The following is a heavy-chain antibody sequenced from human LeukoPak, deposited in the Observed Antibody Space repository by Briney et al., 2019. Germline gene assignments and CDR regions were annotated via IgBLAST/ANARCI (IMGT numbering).Heavy chain of an antibody. D-gene: IGHD1-26*01. Sequence: PGGSLRLSCAASGFTFSSYSVNWVRQAPGKGLEWVASISSSSSYIYYADSVKGRFTISRDNAENSLYLQMNSLRAEDTAVYYCARGGSYPGFDYWGQGTLVTVSS. CDR2: ISSSSSYI. CDR3: ARGGSYPGFDY. V-gene: IGHV3-21*01. J-gene: IGHJ4*02. CDR1: GFTFSSYS.